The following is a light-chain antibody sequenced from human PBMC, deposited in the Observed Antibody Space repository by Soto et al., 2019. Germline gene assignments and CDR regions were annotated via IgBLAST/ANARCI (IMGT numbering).Light chain of an antibody. CDR2: KDS. CDR3: QSADISGPYV. J-gene: IGLJ1*01. Sequence: SYELTQPPSVSVSPGQTARIPCSGDAFAYWYQQKPGHAPVLVIYKDSERPSGIPERFSGSSSGTTVTLTISGVQAEDEADYYCQSADISGPYVFGIGTKLTVL. V-gene: IGLV3-25*03. CDR1: AF.